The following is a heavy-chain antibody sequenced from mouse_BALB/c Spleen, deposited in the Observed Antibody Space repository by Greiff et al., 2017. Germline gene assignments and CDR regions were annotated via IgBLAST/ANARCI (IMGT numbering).Heavy chain of an antibody. D-gene: IGHD3-1*01. V-gene: IGHV3-2*02. CDR2: ISYSGST. Sequence: VQLKESGPGLVKPSQSLSLTCTVTGYSITSDYAWNWIRQFPGNKLEWMGYISYSGSTSYNPSLKSRISITRDTSKNQFFLQLNSVTTEDTATYYCARTGDGPWYFDVWGAGTTVTVSS. CDR1: GYSITSDYA. CDR3: ARTGDGPWYFDV. J-gene: IGHJ1*01.